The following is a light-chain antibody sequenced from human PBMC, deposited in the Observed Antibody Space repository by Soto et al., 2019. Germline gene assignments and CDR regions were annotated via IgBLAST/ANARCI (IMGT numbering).Light chain of an antibody. Sequence: LAQPASVSGSPGQSITISCTGTSSDVGSYNLVSWYQQHPGKAPKLMIYEVSKRPSGVSNRFSGSKSGNTASLTISGLQAEDEADYYCCSYAGSSTYVFGTGTKVTVL. V-gene: IGLV2-23*02. J-gene: IGLJ1*01. CDR1: SSDVGSYNL. CDR2: EVS. CDR3: CSYAGSSTYV.